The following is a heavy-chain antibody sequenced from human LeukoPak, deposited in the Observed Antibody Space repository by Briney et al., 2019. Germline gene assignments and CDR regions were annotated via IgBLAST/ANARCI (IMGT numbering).Heavy chain of an antibody. CDR3: ARDRYYYDSSGYLFDY. CDR1: GGSICSYY. J-gene: IGHJ4*02. Sequence: PSETLSLTCTVSGGSICSYYWSWIRQPTGKGLEWIGRIYTSGSTNYNPSLKSRVAMSVDTSKNQFSLKLSSVTAADTAVYYCARDRYYYDSSGYLFDYWGQGTLVTVSS. D-gene: IGHD3-22*01. CDR2: IYTSGST. V-gene: IGHV4-4*07.